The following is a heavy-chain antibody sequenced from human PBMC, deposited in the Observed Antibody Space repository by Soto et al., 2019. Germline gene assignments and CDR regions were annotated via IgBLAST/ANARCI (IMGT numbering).Heavy chain of an antibody. Sequence: GASVKVSCKVSGYTLTELSMHWVRQAPGKGLEWMGGFDPEDGETIYAQKFQGRVTMTEDTSTDTAYMELSSLRSEDTAVYYCARLCSFSSSSSHCFDYWGQGTLVTVSS. D-gene: IGHD6-6*01. V-gene: IGHV1-24*01. CDR3: ARLCSFSSSSSHCFDY. J-gene: IGHJ4*02. CDR2: FDPEDGET. CDR1: GYTLTELS.